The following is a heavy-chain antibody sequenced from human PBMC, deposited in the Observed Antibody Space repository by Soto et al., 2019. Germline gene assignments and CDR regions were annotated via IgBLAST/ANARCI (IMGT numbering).Heavy chain of an antibody. CDR1: GGSISSGGYS. CDR2: IYHSGST. CDR3: ARETWKWLRTIGYYYYGMDV. V-gene: IGHV4-30-2*01. Sequence: PSETLSLTCAVSGGSISSGGYSWSWIRQPPGKGLEWIGYIYHSGSTYYNPSLKSRVTISVDRSKNQFSLKLSSVTAADTAVYYCARETWKWLRTIGYYYYGMDVWGQGTTVTVSS. D-gene: IGHD5-12*01. J-gene: IGHJ6*02.